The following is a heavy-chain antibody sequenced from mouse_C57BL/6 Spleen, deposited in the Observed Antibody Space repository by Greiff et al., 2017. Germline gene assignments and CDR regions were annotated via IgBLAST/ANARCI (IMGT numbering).Heavy chain of an antibody. D-gene: IGHD1-1*01. CDR3: ARDSYYYGSSYYYALDY. CDR1: GFTFSSYA. J-gene: IGHJ4*01. V-gene: IGHV5-4*01. Sequence: DVKLVESGGGLVKPGGSLKLSCAASGFTFSSYAMSWVRQTPEKRLEWVATIRDGGSYTYYPDNVKGRFTISRDNAKNNQYLRMGHLKSEDTAIYYCARDSYYYGSSYYYALDYWGQGTSVTVSS. CDR2: IRDGGSYT.